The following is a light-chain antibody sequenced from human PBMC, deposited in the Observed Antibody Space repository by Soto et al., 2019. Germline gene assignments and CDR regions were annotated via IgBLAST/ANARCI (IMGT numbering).Light chain of an antibody. V-gene: IGKV1-39*01. CDR3: QQSYSTPIT. CDR2: AAS. J-gene: IGKJ5*01. CDR1: QSISSY. Sequence: DIQMTQSPSSLSASVGDRFTITCRASQSISSYLNWYQQKPGKXPKXXIYAASNLQSGVPSRFSGSGSGTDLTITISSLQPEDFATYYCQQSYSTPITFGQGTRLENK.